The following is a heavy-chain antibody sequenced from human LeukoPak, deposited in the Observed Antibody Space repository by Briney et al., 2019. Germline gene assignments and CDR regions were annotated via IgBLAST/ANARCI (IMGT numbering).Heavy chain of an antibody. V-gene: IGHV1-46*01. CDR1: GYTFTSYY. Sequence: ASVKVSCKASGYTFTSYYMHWVRQAPGQGLEWMGIINPSGGSTSYAQKFQGRVTMTRDTSTSTVYMELSSLRSEDTAVYYCARDRFVVVPAAVPQGMDVWGQGTTVTVSS. J-gene: IGHJ6*02. CDR3: ARDRFVVVPAAVPQGMDV. D-gene: IGHD2-2*02. CDR2: INPSGGST.